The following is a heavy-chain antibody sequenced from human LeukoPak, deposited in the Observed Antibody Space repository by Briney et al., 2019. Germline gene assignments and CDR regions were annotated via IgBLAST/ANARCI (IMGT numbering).Heavy chain of an antibody. Sequence: GGSLSLSCAVSGFTVSDNYITWVRQAPGKGLEWVSGISGNDNTYQADSVKGRFTISRDNSKNTLTLLMNSLRVEDTAVYYCAKGYDYWSGYFDSWGQGTLVTVSS. CDR3: AKGYDYWSGYFDS. D-gene: IGHD3-3*01. J-gene: IGHJ4*02. V-gene: IGHV3-53*01. CDR1: GFTVSDNY. CDR2: ISGNDNT.